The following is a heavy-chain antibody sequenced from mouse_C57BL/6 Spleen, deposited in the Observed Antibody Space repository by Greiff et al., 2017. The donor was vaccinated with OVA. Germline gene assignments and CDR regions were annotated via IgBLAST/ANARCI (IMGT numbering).Heavy chain of an antibody. CDR2: ISYDGSN. CDR3: ARDFGYYAMDY. Sequence: LEESGPGLVKPSQSLSLTCSVTGYSITSGYYWNWIRQFPGNKLEWMGYISYDGSNNYNPSLKNRISITRDTSKNQFFLKLNSVTTEDTATYYCARDFGYYAMDYWGQGTSVTVSS. V-gene: IGHV3-6*01. J-gene: IGHJ4*01. CDR1: GYSITSGYY.